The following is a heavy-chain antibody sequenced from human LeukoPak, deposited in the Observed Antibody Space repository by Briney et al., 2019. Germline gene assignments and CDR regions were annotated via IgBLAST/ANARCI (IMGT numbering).Heavy chain of an antibody. CDR2: IIPIFGTA. CDR1: GGTFSSYA. J-gene: IGHJ4*02. V-gene: IGHV1-69*13. Sequence: AASVKVSCKASGGTFSSYAISWVRQAPGQGLEWMGGIIPIFGTANYAQKFQGRVTITADESTSTAYMELSSLRSEDTAVYYCTTYGDYYYFDYWGQGTLVTVSS. D-gene: IGHD4-17*01. CDR3: TTYGDYYYFDY.